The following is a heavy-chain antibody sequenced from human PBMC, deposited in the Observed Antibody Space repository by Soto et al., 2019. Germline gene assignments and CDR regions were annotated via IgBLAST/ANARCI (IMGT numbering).Heavy chain of an antibody. J-gene: IGHJ5*02. Sequence: QVQLVQSGAEVKKPGASVKVSCKVSGYTLTELSMHWVRQAPGKGLEWMGGFDPEDGETIYAQKFQGRVTMTEETSTDTAYMELSSLRSEDTAVYYCAPYGPLRPEGLFDPWGQGTLVTVSS. V-gene: IGHV1-24*01. CDR1: GYTLTELS. CDR3: APYGPLRPEGLFDP. CDR2: FDPEDGET. D-gene: IGHD4-17*01.